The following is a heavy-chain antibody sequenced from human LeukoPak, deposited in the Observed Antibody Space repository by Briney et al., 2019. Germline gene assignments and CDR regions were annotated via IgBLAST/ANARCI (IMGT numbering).Heavy chain of an antibody. CDR3: ARGSPSPANREFMVGGANYYYYSGMEV. CDR1: GGSISSGDYY. Sequence: PSETLSLTRTVSGGSISSGDYYWSWIRQPPGKGLEWIGYIYYSGSTYYNPSLKSRVTISVDTSKNQFYLKLSSVTAAHTAVYYGARGSPSPANREFMVGGANYYYYSGMEVWGKGTTVTVSS. V-gene: IGHV4-30-4*01. D-gene: IGHD3-10*02. CDR2: IYYSGST. J-gene: IGHJ6*04.